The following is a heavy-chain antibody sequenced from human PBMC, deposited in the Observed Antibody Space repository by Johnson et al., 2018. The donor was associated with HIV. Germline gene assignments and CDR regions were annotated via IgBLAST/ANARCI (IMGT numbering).Heavy chain of an antibody. CDR3: AKDIMWDCGGDCWGAFDI. V-gene: IGHV3-13*01. D-gene: IGHD2-21*02. J-gene: IGHJ3*02. CDR2: IGTIGDT. CDR1: GFTFSDHD. Sequence: VQLVESGGGLVHPGGSLRLSCAASGFTFSDHDMHWVRQTEGIGLEWVSAIGTIGDTHYHGSVKGRFTISRENATNFLSLQMNRLRAEDTAIYYCAKDIMWDCGGDCWGAFDIWGQGTMVTVSS.